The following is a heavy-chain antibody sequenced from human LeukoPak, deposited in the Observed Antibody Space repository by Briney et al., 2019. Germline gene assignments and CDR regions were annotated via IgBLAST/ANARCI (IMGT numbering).Heavy chain of an antibody. Sequence: PSETLSLTCTVSGGSISSSSYYWGWIRQPPGKGLEWIGSIYYSGSTYYNPSLKSRVTISVDTSKNQFSLKLSSVTAADTAVYYCARVIAAGTPLIGYWGQGTLVTVSS. J-gene: IGHJ4*02. CDR3: ARVIAAGTPLIGY. D-gene: IGHD6-13*01. V-gene: IGHV4-39*07. CDR1: GGSISSSSYY. CDR2: IYYSGST.